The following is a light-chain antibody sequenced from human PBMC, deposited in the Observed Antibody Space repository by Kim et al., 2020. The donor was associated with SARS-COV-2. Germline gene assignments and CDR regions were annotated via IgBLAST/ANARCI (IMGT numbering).Light chain of an antibody. V-gene: IGLV1-44*01. CDR2: TND. CDR3: AAWDDSLKGWV. J-gene: IGLJ3*02. CDR1: SSNIGSNP. Sequence: QSVLTQPPSASGTPGQRVSFSCSGSSSNIGSNPVNWYQQLPGTAPKLLIYTNDQRPSGVPDRFSGSKSGTSASLAISGLQSEDEADYYCAAWDDSLKGWVFGGGTKLTVL.